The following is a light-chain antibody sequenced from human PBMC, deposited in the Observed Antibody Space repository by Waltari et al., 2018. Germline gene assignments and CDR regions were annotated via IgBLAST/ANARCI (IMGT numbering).Light chain of an antibody. J-gene: IGKJ1*01. Sequence: EIVMTQTPLSLPVIPGEPASISCRSSQSLLHSNGNTYLHWYLQKPGQSPRLLIYKVTNRKSGVRDRLSGSGSGTEFTRKISRVEPEDVGVYYCMQSTKDRTFGQGTKVEIK. CDR3: MQSTKDRT. CDR2: KVT. V-gene: IGKV2D-29*02. CDR1: QSLLHSNGNTY.